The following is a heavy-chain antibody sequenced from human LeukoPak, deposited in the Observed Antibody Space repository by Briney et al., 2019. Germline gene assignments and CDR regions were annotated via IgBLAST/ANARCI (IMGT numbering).Heavy chain of an antibody. CDR3: ARDLRTAIQLRWYQSYFDY. CDR2: ISSSSSYI. Sequence: GGSLRLSCAASGFTFSSYSMNWVRQAPGKGLEWVSSISSSSSYIYYADSVKGRFTISRDNSKNTLYLQMNSLRAEDTAVYYCARDLRTAIQLRWYQSYFDYWGQGTLVTVSS. CDR1: GFTFSSYS. D-gene: IGHD4-23*01. J-gene: IGHJ4*02. V-gene: IGHV3-21*01.